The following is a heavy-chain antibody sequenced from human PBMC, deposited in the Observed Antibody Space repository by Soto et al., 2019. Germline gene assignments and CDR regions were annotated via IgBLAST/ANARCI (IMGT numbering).Heavy chain of an antibody. D-gene: IGHD2-2*01. Sequence: GESLKISCKGSGYSFTSYWISWVRQMPGKGLEWMGRIDPSDSYTNYSPSFQGHVTISADKSSSTAYLQWSSLKASDTAMYYCARHGYEYQLRDYYYYYGMDVWGQGTTVTVSS. CDR3: ARHGYEYQLRDYYYYYGMDV. V-gene: IGHV5-10-1*01. CDR2: IDPSDSYT. J-gene: IGHJ6*02. CDR1: GYSFTSYW.